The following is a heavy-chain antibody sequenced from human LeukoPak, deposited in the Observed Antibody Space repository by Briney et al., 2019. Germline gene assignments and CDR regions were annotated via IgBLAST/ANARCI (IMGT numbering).Heavy chain of an antibody. CDR3: ARGGLDYGDSKYYYGMDV. CDR1: GGSFSGYY. V-gene: IGHV4-34*01. Sequence: SETLSLTRAVYGGSFSGYYWSWIRQPPGKGLEWIGEINHSGSTNYNPSLKSRVTISVDTSKNQFSLKLSSVTAADTAVYYCARGGLDYGDSKYYYGMDVWGQGTTVTVSS. J-gene: IGHJ6*02. D-gene: IGHD4-17*01. CDR2: INHSGST.